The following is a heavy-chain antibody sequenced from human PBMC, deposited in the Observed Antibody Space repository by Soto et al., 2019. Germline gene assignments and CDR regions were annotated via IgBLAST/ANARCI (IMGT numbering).Heavy chain of an antibody. J-gene: IGHJ5*02. CDR2: ISAYNGNT. V-gene: IGHV1-18*01. CDR1: GYTFTIYG. D-gene: IGHD3-22*01. Sequence: GASVKVSCKASGYTFTIYGINWVRQAPGQGLEWMGWISAYNGNTNYAQKLQGRVTMTTDTSTSTAYMELRSLRSDDTAVYYCARVEHYYDSSGYWPFDPWGQGTLVTVSS. CDR3: ARVEHYYDSSGYWPFDP.